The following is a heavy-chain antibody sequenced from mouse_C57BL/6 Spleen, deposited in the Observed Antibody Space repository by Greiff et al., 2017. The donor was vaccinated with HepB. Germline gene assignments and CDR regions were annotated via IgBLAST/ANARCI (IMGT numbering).Heavy chain of an antibody. Sequence: VQLQQSGPELVKPGASVKISCKASGYAFSSSWMNWVKQRPGKGLEWIGRIYPGDGDTNYNGKFKGKATLTADKSSSTAYMQLSSLTSEDSAVYFCASGHYYGSSYHYWGQGTTLTVSS. CDR2: IYPGDGDT. CDR3: ASGHYYGSSYHY. D-gene: IGHD1-1*01. V-gene: IGHV1-82*01. J-gene: IGHJ2*01. CDR1: GYAFSSSW.